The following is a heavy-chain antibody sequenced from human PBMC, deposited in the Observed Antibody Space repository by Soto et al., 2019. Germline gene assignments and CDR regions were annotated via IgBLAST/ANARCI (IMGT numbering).Heavy chain of an antibody. V-gene: IGHV1-8*02. D-gene: IGHD6-13*01. CDR1: GGTFSSYA. Sequence: GASVKVSCKASGGTFSSYAINWVRQATGQGLEWMGWMNPNSGNTGYAQKFQGRVTMTRNTSISTAYMELSSLRSEDTAVYYCARVPSDGSPITDYYMDVWGKGTTVTVSS. CDR3: ARVPSDGSPITDYYMDV. CDR2: MNPNSGNT. J-gene: IGHJ6*03.